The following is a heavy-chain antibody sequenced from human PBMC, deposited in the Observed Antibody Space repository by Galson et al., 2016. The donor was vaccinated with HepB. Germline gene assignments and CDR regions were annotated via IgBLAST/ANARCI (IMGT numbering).Heavy chain of an antibody. CDR3: TTSLVYYFDY. J-gene: IGHJ4*02. CDR2: IRSKASSYAT. Sequence: SLRLSCAASGFTFSGSAIHWVRQASGKGLEWVGRIRSKASSYATAYAASVKGRFTISRDDSKNTAYLQMNSLKTEDTAVYYCTTSLVYYFDYWGQGTLVTVSS. CDR1: GFTFSGSA. V-gene: IGHV3-73*01. D-gene: IGHD2-21*01.